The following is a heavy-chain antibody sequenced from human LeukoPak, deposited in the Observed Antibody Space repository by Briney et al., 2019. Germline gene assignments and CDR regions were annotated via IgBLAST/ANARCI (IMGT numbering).Heavy chain of an antibody. J-gene: IGHJ3*02. Sequence: PSGTLSLTCTVSGGSISSNLYYWSWTRQPPGKGLEWIGSIYYTGSTDYNPSLKSRVTISVDTSKNRFSLSLSSVTAADTAVYYCARRTTGTDADAFDIWGQGTMVTVSS. D-gene: IGHD1-1*01. V-gene: IGHV4-39*07. CDR1: GGSISSNLYY. CDR2: IYYTGST. CDR3: ARRTTGTDADAFDI.